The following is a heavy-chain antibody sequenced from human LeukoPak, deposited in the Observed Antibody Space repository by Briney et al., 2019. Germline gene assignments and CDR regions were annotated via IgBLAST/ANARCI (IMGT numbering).Heavy chain of an antibody. Sequence: SETLSLTCAVSGGSISSYFWSWIRQPPGKGLEWIGYMQYSGSANYNPSLKSRVTISVDTSENQFSLKLSSVTAADTAVYYCARGPPLDTGAITYYFDYWGQGTLVTVSS. D-gene: IGHD1-26*01. CDR1: GGSISSYF. CDR2: MQYSGSA. CDR3: ARGPPLDTGAITYYFDY. V-gene: IGHV4-59*08. J-gene: IGHJ4*02.